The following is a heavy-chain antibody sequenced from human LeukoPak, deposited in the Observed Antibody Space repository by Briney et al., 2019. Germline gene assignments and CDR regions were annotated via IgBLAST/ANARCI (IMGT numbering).Heavy chain of an antibody. V-gene: IGHV5-51*01. Sequence: GESLKISCKGSGYSFTSDWIGWMRQMPGKGLEWMGIIYPGDSDTRYSPSFQGQVTISADKSISTAYLQWSSLKASDTAIYYCVKHYYDSSAASRWFDPWGQGTLVTVSS. D-gene: IGHD3-22*01. J-gene: IGHJ5*02. CDR1: GYSFTSDW. CDR3: VKHYYDSSAASRWFDP. CDR2: IYPGDSDT.